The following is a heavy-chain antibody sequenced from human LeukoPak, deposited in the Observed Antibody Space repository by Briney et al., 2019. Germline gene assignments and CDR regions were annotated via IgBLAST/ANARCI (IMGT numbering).Heavy chain of an antibody. V-gene: IGHV1-46*01. Sequence: ASVKVSCKASGYTFTSYYMQWVRQAPGQGVEWMGIINPSGGSIIYPQKFQSRVTMTRDPSTSTLYLELSSLTSEDPAVYYCARSGDCTNGVCYSFFDYWGQGTLVTVSS. CDR2: INPSGGSI. CDR1: GYTFTSYY. CDR3: ARSGDCTNGVCYSFFDY. J-gene: IGHJ4*02. D-gene: IGHD2-8*01.